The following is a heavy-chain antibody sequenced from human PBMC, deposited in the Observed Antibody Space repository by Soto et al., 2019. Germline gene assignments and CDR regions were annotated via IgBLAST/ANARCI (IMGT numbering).Heavy chain of an antibody. J-gene: IGHJ6*02. Sequence: QLQLQESGPGLVKSSETLSLTCTVSGGSINSGAYYWGWIRQPPGRGLEWVGSVYYSGTTNYHPSLKSRVTVSLDTSKNKFSLKLNSLTAADTAVYYCASLQRGGGDHSYPYYGVDVWGQGTTVTVSS. CDR1: GGSINSGAYY. CDR3: ASLQRGGGDHSYPYYGVDV. CDR2: VYYSGTT. V-gene: IGHV4-39*01. D-gene: IGHD2-21*01.